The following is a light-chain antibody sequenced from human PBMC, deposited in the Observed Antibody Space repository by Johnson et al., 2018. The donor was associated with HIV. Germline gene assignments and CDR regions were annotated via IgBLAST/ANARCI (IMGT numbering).Light chain of an antibody. J-gene: IGLJ1*01. V-gene: IGLV1-51*01. Sequence: SVFTQPPSVSAAPGQKVTISCSGSNSNIGNNYVSWYQQLPGTAPKLLIYDNNKRPSGIPDRFSGSKSGTSATLGITGLQTGDEADYYCGTWNSSLSGGPYVFGTGTKVTAL. CDR2: DNN. CDR1: NSNIGNNY. CDR3: GTWNSSLSGGPYV.